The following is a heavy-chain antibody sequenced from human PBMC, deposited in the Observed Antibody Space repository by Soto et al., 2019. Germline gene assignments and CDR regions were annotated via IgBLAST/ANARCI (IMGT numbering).Heavy chain of an antibody. CDR2: ISSNSATR. Sequence: PGGSLRLSCAASGFTFSSYGMNWVRQAPGKGLAWVSYISSNSATRQYADSVKGRFTISRDKAKNSLYLQMNSLRDEDTAVYYCARGGAARPDYWGQGTLVTVSS. CDR3: ARGGAARPDY. D-gene: IGHD6-6*01. V-gene: IGHV3-48*02. J-gene: IGHJ4*02. CDR1: GFTFSSYG.